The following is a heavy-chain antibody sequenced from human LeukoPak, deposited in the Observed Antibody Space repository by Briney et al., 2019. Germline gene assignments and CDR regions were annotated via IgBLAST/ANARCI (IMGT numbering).Heavy chain of an antibody. Sequence: ASVKVSCKASGCTFTGYYMHWVRQAPGQGLEWMGWINPNSGGTNYAQKFQGWVTMTRDTSISTAYMELSRLRSDDTAVYYCAREVGGIAAAGTFFDYWGQGTLVTVSS. CDR3: AREVGGIAAAGTFFDY. CDR2: INPNSGGT. CDR1: GCTFTGYY. J-gene: IGHJ4*02. D-gene: IGHD6-13*01. V-gene: IGHV1-2*04.